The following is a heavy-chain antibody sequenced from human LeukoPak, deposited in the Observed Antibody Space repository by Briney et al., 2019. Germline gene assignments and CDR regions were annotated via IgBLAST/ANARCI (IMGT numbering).Heavy chain of an antibody. CDR1: GGSISSSSYY. CDR3: ASPETWRWLQLPGTGYFQH. V-gene: IGHV4-39*01. J-gene: IGHJ1*01. D-gene: IGHD5-24*01. CDR2: IYYSGST. Sequence: SETLSLTCTVSGGSISSSSYYWGWIRQPPGKGLEWIGSIYYSGSTYYNPSLKSRVTISVDTSKNQLSLKLSPVTAADTAVYYCASPETWRWLQLPGTGYFQHWGQGTLVTVSS.